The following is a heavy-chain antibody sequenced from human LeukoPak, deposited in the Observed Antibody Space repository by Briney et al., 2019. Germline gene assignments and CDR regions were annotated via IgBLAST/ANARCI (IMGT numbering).Heavy chain of an antibody. Sequence: GGSLRLSCAASEFTFSLYEMNWVRQAPGNCLEMVSYISTTGSTIYHADSVRGRFTISRDNAKNSLYLQMDSLRAEDTAVYYCARRATLTYYGMDVWGQGTTVTVSS. CDR1: EFTFSLYE. J-gene: IGHJ6*02. CDR3: ARRATLTYYGMDV. CDR2: ISTTGSTI. D-gene: IGHD4-11*01. V-gene: IGHV3-48*03.